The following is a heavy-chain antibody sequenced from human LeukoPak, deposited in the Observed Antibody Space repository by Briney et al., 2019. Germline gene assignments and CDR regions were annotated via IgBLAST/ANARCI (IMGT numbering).Heavy chain of an antibody. V-gene: IGHV1-69*05. CDR2: IIPIFGTA. CDR3: AREPYRRDGSGWHQVGY. CDR1: GYTFTSYG. J-gene: IGHJ4*02. Sequence: ASVKFSCKASGYTFTSYGISWVRQAPGQGLEWMGRIIPIFGTANYAQTFQGRVTITTDESTSTAYMELSSLRSEDTAVYYCAREPYRRDGSGWHQVGYWGQGTLVTVSS. D-gene: IGHD6-19*01.